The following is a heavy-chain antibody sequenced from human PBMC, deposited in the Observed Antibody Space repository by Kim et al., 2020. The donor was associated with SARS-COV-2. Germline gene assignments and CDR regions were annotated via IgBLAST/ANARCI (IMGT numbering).Heavy chain of an antibody. V-gene: IGHV1-18*01. CDR2: T. D-gene: IGHD3-10*01. Sequence: THYAQNVQGRVTLTTDSSSNTAYMEWRSRNSDDTAVYYCARDRGINLFDCWGQGTLVTVSS. CDR3: ARDRGINLFDC. J-gene: IGHJ4*02.